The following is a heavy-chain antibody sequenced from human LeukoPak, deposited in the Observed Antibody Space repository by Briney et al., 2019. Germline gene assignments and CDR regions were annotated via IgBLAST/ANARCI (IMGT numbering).Heavy chain of an antibody. Sequence: SETLSLTCTVSGGSISSYYWSWIRQPPGKGLEWIGYIYHSGSTYYNPSLKSRVTISVDRSKNQFSLKLSSVTAADTAVYYCARFVVARGIYWGQGTLVTVSS. V-gene: IGHV4-59*12. J-gene: IGHJ4*02. CDR1: GGSISSYY. D-gene: IGHD2-15*01. CDR2: IYHSGST. CDR3: ARFVVARGIY.